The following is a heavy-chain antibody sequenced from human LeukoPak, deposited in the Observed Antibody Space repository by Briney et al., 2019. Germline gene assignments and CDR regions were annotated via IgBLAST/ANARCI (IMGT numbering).Heavy chain of an antibody. D-gene: IGHD5-24*01. CDR3: ARSRDGYNLDY. CDR1: GFTFSSYA. CDR2: ISYDGSNK. J-gene: IGHJ4*02. V-gene: IGHV3-30-3*01. Sequence: PGKSLRLSCAASGFTFSSYAMHWVRQAPGKGLEWVAVISYDGSNKYYADSVKGRFTISRDNSKNTLYLQMNSLRAEDTAVYYCARSRDGYNLDYWGQGTLVTVSS.